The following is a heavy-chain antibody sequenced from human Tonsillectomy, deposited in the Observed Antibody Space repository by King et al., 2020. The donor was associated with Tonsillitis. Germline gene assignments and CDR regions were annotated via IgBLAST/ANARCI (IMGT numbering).Heavy chain of an antibody. J-gene: IGHJ3*02. D-gene: IGHD3-22*01. Sequence: QLQESGPGLVKPSETLSLTCTVSGGSISSYYWSWIRQPPGKGLEWIGYIFYSGSTNYNPSLKSRVTISVDTSKNQFSLKLSSVTAADTAVYYCARDIGYYDSSGYEYGDAFDIWGQGTVVTVSS. CDR2: IFYSGST. CDR1: GGSISSYY. V-gene: IGHV4-59*01. CDR3: ARDIGYYDSSGYEYGDAFDI.